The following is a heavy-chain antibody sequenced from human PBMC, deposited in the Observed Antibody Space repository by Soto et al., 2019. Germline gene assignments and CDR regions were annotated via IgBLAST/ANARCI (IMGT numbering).Heavy chain of an antibody. CDR1: GGTFSSYA. CDR3: ARDYAFYYGMDV. J-gene: IGHJ6*02. V-gene: IGHV1-69*01. Sequence: QVQLVRSGAEVKKPGSSVKVSCKASGGTFSSYAIIWVRQAPGQGLEWMGGIIPIFGTANYAQKFQGRVTITADESTSTAYMELSSLRSEDTAVYYCARDYAFYYGMDVWGQGTTVTVSS. D-gene: IGHD4-17*01. CDR2: IIPIFGTA.